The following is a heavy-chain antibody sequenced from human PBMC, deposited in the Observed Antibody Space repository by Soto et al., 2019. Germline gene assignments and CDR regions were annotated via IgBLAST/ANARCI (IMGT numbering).Heavy chain of an antibody. Sequence: TLSLTCAISGDNVYSTIATWNWIRRSPSRGLQWLGRTYYRARWFSDYAESEKSRIIVSPDTSMNQFSLHLNSVTPEDTAIYFCARADYCGAGVGYHHWGQGTPVTVSS. D-gene: IGHD2-8*01. CDR1: GDNVYSTIAT. V-gene: IGHV6-1*01. CDR2: TYYRARWFS. CDR3: ARADYCGAGVGYHH. J-gene: IGHJ4*02.